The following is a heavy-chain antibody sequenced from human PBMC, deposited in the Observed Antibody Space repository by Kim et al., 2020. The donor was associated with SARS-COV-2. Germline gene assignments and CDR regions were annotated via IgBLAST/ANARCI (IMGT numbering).Heavy chain of an antibody. D-gene: IGHD6-19*01. Sequence: SETLSLTCAVSGASISAFYWNWLRQSPGKGLEWIGYVIQSGSTKYNPSLKSRVTISLDTTKNQVSLKLRSVTAADTALYFCARDLCISGTDLLFFYGLDV. J-gene: IGHJ6*01. CDR2: VIQSGST. V-gene: IGHV4-59*13. CDR1: GASISAFY. CDR3: ARDLCISGTDLLFFYGLDV.